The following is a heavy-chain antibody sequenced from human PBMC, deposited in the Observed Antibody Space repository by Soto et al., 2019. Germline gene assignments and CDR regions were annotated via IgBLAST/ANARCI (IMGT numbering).Heavy chain of an antibody. CDR2: IYYRGST. CDR3: ARHGYCSGGSCYFDY. D-gene: IGHD2-15*01. Sequence: SETLSLTCTVSGGSISSYYWSSIRQPPGKGLERIGYIYYRGSTNYNPSLKSRVTISVDTSKNQFSLKLSSVTAADTAVYYCARHGYCSGGSCYFDYWGQGTLVTVSS. J-gene: IGHJ4*02. CDR1: GGSISSYY. V-gene: IGHV4-59*08.